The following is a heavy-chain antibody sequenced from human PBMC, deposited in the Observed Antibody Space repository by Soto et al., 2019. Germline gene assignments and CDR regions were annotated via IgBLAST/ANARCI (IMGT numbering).Heavy chain of an antibody. D-gene: IGHD3-10*01. J-gene: IGHJ6*02. CDR1: GGSVSSGSYY. V-gene: IGHV4-61*01. CDR2: IYYSGST. Sequence: LSLTCTVSGGSVSSGSYYWSWIRQPPGTGLEWIGYIYYSGSTNYNPSLKSRVTISVDTSKNQFSLKLSSVTAADTAVYYCAYGYYYYGMDVWGQGTTVTVSS. CDR3: AYGYYYYGMDV.